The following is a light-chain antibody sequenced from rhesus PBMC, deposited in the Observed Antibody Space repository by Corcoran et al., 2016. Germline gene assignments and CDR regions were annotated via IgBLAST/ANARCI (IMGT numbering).Light chain of an antibody. V-gene: IGKV1-28*03. CDR2: DAS. J-gene: IGKJ3*01. Sequence: DIQMTQSPPSLSASVGDTVTITCRTSQAINGYLNWLQQKPGKAPKLLVYDASNLQSGVHSRFSGHGSRTVFTLTITNLHPGDFATYYGFPHYDSPFSFGPGTKVDI. CDR1: QAINGY. CDR3: FPHYDSPFS.